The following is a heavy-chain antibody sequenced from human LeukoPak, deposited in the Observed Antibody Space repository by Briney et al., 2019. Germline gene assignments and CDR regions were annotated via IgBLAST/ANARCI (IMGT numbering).Heavy chain of an antibody. V-gene: IGHV2-5*01. CDR1: GFSLTTTGVG. CDR2: IYWNDDK. Sequence: SGPTLVKPTQTLTLTCTLSGFSLTTTGVGVGWIRQPPGKALEWLGIIYWNDDKVYSPSLKSRLTITKDTSKNQVVLTMTNMDPVDTATYFCAHRKPYYHSSGSYSTNWFDPWGQGTLVTVSS. D-gene: IGHD3-10*01. CDR3: AHRKPYYHSSGSYSTNWFDP. J-gene: IGHJ5*02.